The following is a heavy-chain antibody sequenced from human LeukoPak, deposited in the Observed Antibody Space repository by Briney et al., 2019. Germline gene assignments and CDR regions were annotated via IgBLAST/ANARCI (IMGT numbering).Heavy chain of an antibody. D-gene: IGHD1-14*01. V-gene: IGHV1-2*02. J-gene: IGHJ4*02. CDR2: INPNSGGT. CDR1: GYTFTGYY. Sequence: ASVKVSCKASGYTFTGYYMHWVRQAPGQGLEWMGWINPNSGGTNYAQKFQGRVTMTRDTSISTAYMELSRLRSDDTAVYYCARVREEPKYYFDYRGQGTLVTVSS. CDR3: ARVREEPKYYFDY.